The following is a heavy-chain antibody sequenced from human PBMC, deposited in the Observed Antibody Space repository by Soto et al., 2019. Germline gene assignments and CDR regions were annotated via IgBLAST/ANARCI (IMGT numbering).Heavy chain of an antibody. Sequence: GGSLRLSCSASGFTFSSYAMHWVRQAPGKGLEYVSAISSNGGSTYYADSVKGRFTISRDNSKNTLYLQMSSLRAEDTAVYYCVKGAGLRYFAWLSSDYWGQGTLVTVSS. CDR3: VKGAGLRYFAWLSSDY. D-gene: IGHD3-9*01. V-gene: IGHV3-64D*06. J-gene: IGHJ4*02. CDR2: ISSNGGST. CDR1: GFTFSSYA.